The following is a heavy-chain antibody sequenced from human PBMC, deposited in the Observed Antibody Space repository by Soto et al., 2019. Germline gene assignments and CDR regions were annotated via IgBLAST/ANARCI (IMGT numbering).Heavy chain of an antibody. V-gene: IGHV4-31*03. CDR1: GGSISSGGYY. CDR3: ARDKRRYRRSYTVWFKP. Sequence: SETLSLTCTVSGGSISSGGYYWSWIRQHPGKGLEWIGYIYYSGSTYYNPSLKSRVTISVDTSKNQFSLKLSSVTAADTAVSYWARDKRRYRRSYTVWFKPGGHGPLVTVPS. D-gene: IGHD6-13*01. CDR2: IYYSGST. J-gene: IGHJ5*02.